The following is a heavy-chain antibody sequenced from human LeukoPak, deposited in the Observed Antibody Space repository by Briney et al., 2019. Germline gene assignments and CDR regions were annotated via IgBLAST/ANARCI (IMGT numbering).Heavy chain of an antibody. V-gene: IGHV4-34*01. CDR3: ARHPPHYDSSGYYYFDY. Sequence: SETLSLTCAVYGGSFSGYYWSWIRQPPGKGLEWIGEINHSGSTNYNPSLKSRVTISVDTSKNQFSLKLSSVTAADTAVYYCARHPPHYDSSGYYYFDYWGQGTLVTVSS. J-gene: IGHJ4*02. D-gene: IGHD3-22*01. CDR1: GGSFSGYY. CDR2: INHSGST.